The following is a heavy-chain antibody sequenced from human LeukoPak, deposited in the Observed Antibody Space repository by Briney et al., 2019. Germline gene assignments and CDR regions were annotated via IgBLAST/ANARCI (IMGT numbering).Heavy chain of an antibody. D-gene: IGHD3-10*01. V-gene: IGHV4-61*08. J-gene: IGHJ4*02. CDR1: GGSISSGGYY. CDR3: ARKDMVRGVIFDY. CDR2: IYYSGST. Sequence: SETLSLTWTVSGGSISSGGYYWSWIRQPPGKGLEWIGYIYYSGSTNYNPSLKSRVTISVDTSKNQFSLKLSSVTAADTAVYYCARKDMVRGVIFDYWGQGTLVTVSS.